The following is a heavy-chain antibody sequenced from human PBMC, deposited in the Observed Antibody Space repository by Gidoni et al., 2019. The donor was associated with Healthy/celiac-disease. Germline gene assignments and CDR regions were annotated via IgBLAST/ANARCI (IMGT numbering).Heavy chain of an antibody. D-gene: IGHD3-9*01. CDR3: AKVGLRYFDWLLHFDY. J-gene: IGHJ4*02. V-gene: IGHV3-23*04. CDR2: ISGSGGST. CDR1: GFTFSSYA. Sequence: EVQLVESGGGLVQPGGSLRLSCAASGFTFSSYAMSWVRQAPGKGLEWVSAISGSGGSTYYADAVKCRCTISRDNSKNTLYLQMNSLRAEDTDVYYCAKVGLRYFDWLLHFDYWGQGTLVTVSS.